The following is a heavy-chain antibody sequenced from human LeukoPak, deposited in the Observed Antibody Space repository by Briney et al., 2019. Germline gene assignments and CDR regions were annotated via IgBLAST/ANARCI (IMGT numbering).Heavy chain of an antibody. J-gene: IGHJ4*02. CDR3: AKDRTFLDY. CDR2: SDINSGSM. Sequence: GGSLRLSCAASGFTIRTFSMNWVRQAPGKGLEWVSSSDINSGSMYYSDSVKGRFTISRDNAKKSLYLQMNSLRAEDTAVYYCAKDRTFLDYWGQGTPVTVSS. D-gene: IGHD2/OR15-2a*01. V-gene: IGHV3-21*01. CDR1: GFTIRTFS.